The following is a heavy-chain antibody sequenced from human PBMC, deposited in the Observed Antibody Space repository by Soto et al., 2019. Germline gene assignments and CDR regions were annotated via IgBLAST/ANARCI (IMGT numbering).Heavy chain of an antibody. CDR2: IIPIFGTA. J-gene: IGHJ4*02. CDR3: GVLLMVYVPGLIDY. V-gene: IGHV1-69*01. CDR1: GGTFSSYA. Sequence: QVQLVQSGAEVKKPGSSVKVSCKASGGTFSSYAISWVRQAPGQGLEWMGGIIPIFGTANYAQKFQGRVTITADESTSKAYMELSSLSSEDTVVYYCGVLLMVYVPGLIDYWGQGTLVTVSS. D-gene: IGHD2-8*01.